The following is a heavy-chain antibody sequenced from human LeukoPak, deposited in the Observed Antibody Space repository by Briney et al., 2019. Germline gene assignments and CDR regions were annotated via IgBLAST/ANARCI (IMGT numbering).Heavy chain of an antibody. J-gene: IGHJ5*02. D-gene: IGHD3-22*01. Sequence: GGSLRLSCAASGFTFSDYWMSWVRQAPGKGLEWVANIKQDGSEKHYVDSLRGRFTISRDNAKNSLDLQMNSLRAEDTAVYFCARDLYYFDSSGYYASDLWGQGTLVTASS. CDR1: GFTFSDYW. CDR3: ARDLYYFDSSGYYASDL. V-gene: IGHV3-7*01. CDR2: IKQDGSEK.